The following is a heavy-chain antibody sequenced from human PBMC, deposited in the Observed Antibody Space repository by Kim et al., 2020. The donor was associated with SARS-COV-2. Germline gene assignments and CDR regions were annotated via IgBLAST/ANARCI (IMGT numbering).Heavy chain of an antibody. CDR2: IYYSGST. CDR1: GVSISSSSYY. CDR3: ARDLGYEGGGYSYSKRSYAFDI. Sequence: SETLSLTCTVSGVSISSSSYYWGWIRQPPGKGLEWIGSIYYSGSTYYNPSLKSRVTISVDTSKNQFSLKLSSVTAADTAVYYCARDLGYEGGGYSYSKRSYAFDIWGQGTMVSVSS. V-gene: IGHV4-39*07. D-gene: IGHD5-18*01. J-gene: IGHJ3*02.